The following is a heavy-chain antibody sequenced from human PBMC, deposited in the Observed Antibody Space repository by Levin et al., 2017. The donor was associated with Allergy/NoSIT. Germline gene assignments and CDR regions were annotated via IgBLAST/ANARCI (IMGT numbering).Heavy chain of an antibody. CDR2: ISYDGSNK. D-gene: IGHD6-13*01. CDR1: GFTFSSYA. V-gene: IGHV3-30-3*01. J-gene: IGHJ4*02. CDR3: ARAIAAAVGDY. Sequence: GGSLRLSCAASGFTFSSYAMHWVRQAPGKGLEWVAVISYDGSNKYYADSVKGRFTISRDNSKNTLYLQMNSLRAEDTAVYYCARAIAAAVGDYWGQGTLVTVSS.